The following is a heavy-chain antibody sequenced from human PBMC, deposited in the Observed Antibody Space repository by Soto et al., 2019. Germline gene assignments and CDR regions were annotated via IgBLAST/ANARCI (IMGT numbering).Heavy chain of an antibody. V-gene: IGHV3-64*01. CDR2: ISSNGVGT. Sequence: GGSLRLSCAASGFTLSGHAMDWVRQAPGKGLEYVSGISSNGVGTYYANSVQGRFTISRDNSKNTVYLQMGSLRPEDMAVYYCARRARPDFYYMDVWGKGTTVTVSS. CDR1: GFTLSGHA. J-gene: IGHJ6*03. D-gene: IGHD6-6*01. CDR3: ARRARPDFYYMDV.